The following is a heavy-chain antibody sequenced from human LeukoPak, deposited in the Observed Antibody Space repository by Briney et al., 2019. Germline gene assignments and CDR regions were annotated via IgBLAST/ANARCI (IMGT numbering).Heavy chain of an antibody. J-gene: IGHJ4*02. CDR1: GFTFSSYA. D-gene: IGHD3-22*01. CDR3: AKDYYYDSSGYYYFEY. Sequence: PGGSLRLSCAASGFTFSSYAMSWVRQAPGKGLECVSAISGSGGSTYYADSVKGRFTISRDNSKNTLYLQMNSLRAEDTAVYYCAKDYYYDSSGYYYFEYWGQGTLVTVSS. V-gene: IGHV3-23*01. CDR2: ISGSGGST.